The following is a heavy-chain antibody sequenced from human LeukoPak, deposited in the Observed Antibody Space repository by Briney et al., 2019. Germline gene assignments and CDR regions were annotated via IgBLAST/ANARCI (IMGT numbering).Heavy chain of an antibody. CDR2: IYHSGST. CDR1: GYSISSGYY. CDR3: ATLGAGYNRNDVGAFDI. V-gene: IGHV4-38-2*01. D-gene: IGHD1-1*01. J-gene: IGHJ3*02. Sequence: PSETLSLTCAVSGYSISSGYYWGWIGQPPGKGLEWIGSIYHSGSTYYNPSLKSRVTISVDTSKNQFSLKLSSVTAADTAVYYCATLGAGYNRNDVGAFDIWGQGTMVTVSS.